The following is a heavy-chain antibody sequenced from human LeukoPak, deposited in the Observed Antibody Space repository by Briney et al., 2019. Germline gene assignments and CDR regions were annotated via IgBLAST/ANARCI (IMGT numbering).Heavy chain of an antibody. J-gene: IGHJ4*02. V-gene: IGHV3-53*01. Sequence: PGGSLRLSCAASGFTVSSNYMSWVRQAPGMGLEWVSVIYSGGSTYYADSVKGRFTISRDNSKNTLYLQMNSLRAEDTAVYYCARHFYDSSGYYYVFDYWGQGTLVTVSS. D-gene: IGHD3-22*01. CDR1: GFTVSSNY. CDR3: ARHFYDSSGYYYVFDY. CDR2: IYSGGST.